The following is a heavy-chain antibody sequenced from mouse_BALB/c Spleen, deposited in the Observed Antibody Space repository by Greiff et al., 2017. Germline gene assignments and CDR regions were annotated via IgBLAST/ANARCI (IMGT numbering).Heavy chain of an antibody. Sequence: QVQLQQPGAELVRPGASVKLSCKASGYTFTSYWINWVKQRPGQGLEWIGNIYPSDSYTNYNQKFKDKATLTVDKSSSTAYMQLSSPTSEDSAVYDCTRSGITGYYAMDYWGQGTSVTVSS. D-gene: IGHD2-4*01. CDR1: GYTFTSYW. J-gene: IGHJ4*01. CDR2: IYPSDSYT. V-gene: IGHV1-69*02. CDR3: TRSGITGYYAMDY.